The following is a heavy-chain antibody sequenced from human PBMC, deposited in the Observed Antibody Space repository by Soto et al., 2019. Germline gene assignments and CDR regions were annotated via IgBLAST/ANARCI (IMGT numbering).Heavy chain of an antibody. V-gene: IGHV3-23*01. CDR1: GFTFSSYA. D-gene: IGHD6-13*01. J-gene: IGHJ4*02. Sequence: PGGSLRLSCAASGFTFSSYAMSWVRQAPGKGLEWVSAISGSGGSTYYADSVKGRFTISRDNSKNTLYLQMNSLRAEDTAVYYCATTAAEYSSSWYPWDYYFDYWGQGTLVPVSS. CDR3: ATTAAEYSSSWYPWDYYFDY. CDR2: ISGSGGST.